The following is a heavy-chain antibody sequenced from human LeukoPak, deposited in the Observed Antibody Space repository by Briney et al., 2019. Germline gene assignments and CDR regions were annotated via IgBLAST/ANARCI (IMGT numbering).Heavy chain of an antibody. Sequence: GGSLRLSCAASGFTFSSYSMNWVRQAPGKGLEWVSSISSSSSYIYYADSAKGRFTISRDNAKNSLYLQMNSLRAEDKAVYYCARDLSDSYGMDVWGQGTTVTVSS. J-gene: IGHJ6*02. CDR3: ARDLSDSYGMDV. CDR1: GFTFSSYS. V-gene: IGHV3-21*01. D-gene: IGHD6-25*01. CDR2: ISSSSSYI.